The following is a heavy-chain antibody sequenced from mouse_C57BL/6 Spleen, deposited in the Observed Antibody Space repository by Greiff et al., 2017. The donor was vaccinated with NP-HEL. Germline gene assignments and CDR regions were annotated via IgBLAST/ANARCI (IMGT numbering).Heavy chain of an antibody. CDR2: IDPETGGT. V-gene: IGHV1-15*01. Sequence: VQRVESGAELVRPGASVTLSCKASGYTFTDYEMHWVKQTPVHGLEWIGAIDPETGGTAYNQKFKGKAILTADKSSSTAYMELRSLTSEDSAVYYCTRGDTTVDWYFDVWGTGTTVTVSS. J-gene: IGHJ1*03. CDR1: GYTFTDYE. D-gene: IGHD1-1*01. CDR3: TRGDTTVDWYFDV.